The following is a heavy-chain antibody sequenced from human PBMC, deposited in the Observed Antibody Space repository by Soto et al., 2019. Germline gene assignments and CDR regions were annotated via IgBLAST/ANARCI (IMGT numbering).Heavy chain of an antibody. CDR3: ARDGQSGGYPNWFEP. J-gene: IGHJ5*02. D-gene: IGHD2-15*01. CDR2: IHHSGTT. CDR1: GYSISSGYY. V-gene: IGHV4-38-2*02. Sequence: LSLTCAVSGYSISSGYYWGWFRQPPKKGLEWIGSIHHSGTTYSNPSLESRVAISVDTSKNQFSLKLNSVTAADTAVYYCARDGQSGGYPNWFEPWGQGTLVTVS.